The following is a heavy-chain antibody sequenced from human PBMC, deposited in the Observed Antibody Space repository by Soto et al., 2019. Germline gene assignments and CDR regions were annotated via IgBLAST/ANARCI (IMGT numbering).Heavy chain of an antibody. J-gene: IGHJ4*02. CDR3: AGHPIGYSGYDSDY. V-gene: IGHV4-39*01. Sequence: ASGTPSLPHTVSWGSISNSSYYCGWIRQPPGKGLEWIGSIYYSGSTYYNPSLKSRVTISVDTSKNQFSLKLSSVTAADTAVYYCAGHPIGYSGYDSDYWGQGTLVTVSS. D-gene: IGHD5-12*01. CDR2: IYYSGST. CDR1: WGSISNSSYY.